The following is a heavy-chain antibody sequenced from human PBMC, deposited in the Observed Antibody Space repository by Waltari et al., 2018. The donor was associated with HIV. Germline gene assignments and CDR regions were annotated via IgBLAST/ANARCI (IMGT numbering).Heavy chain of an antibody. Sequence: QVQLQESGPGLVRPSQNLSLTCTVSGGSITSGSYYWSWIRQPAGKELEWIGRVYTSGNTDYNPSLRSRVTLSVDTSNNQFSLKLSSLTAADTAVYYCARALDYYESGSFPWWFFDLWGRGTLVTVSS. CDR3: ARALDYYESGSFPWWFFDL. J-gene: IGHJ2*01. D-gene: IGHD3-10*01. V-gene: IGHV4-61*02. CDR2: VYTSGNT. CDR1: GGSITSGSYY.